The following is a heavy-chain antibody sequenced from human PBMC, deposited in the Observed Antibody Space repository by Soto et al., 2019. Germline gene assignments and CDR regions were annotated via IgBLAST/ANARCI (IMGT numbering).Heavy chain of an antibody. CDR2: ISSSSSTI. Sequence: GGSLRLSCAASGFTFSSYSMNWVRQAPGKGLEWVSYISSSSSTIYYADSVKGRFTISRDNAKNSLYLQMNSLRAKDTAVYYCARQTLKYCSGGSCYPLGFDYWGQGTLVTVSS. D-gene: IGHD2-15*01. V-gene: IGHV3-48*01. CDR3: ARQTLKYCSGGSCYPLGFDY. J-gene: IGHJ4*02. CDR1: GFTFSSYS.